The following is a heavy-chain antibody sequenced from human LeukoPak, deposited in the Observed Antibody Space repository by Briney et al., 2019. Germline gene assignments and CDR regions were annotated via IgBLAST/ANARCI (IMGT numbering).Heavy chain of an antibody. CDR3: ARKGPANYYYYYMDV. J-gene: IGHJ6*03. CDR2: MNPNSGNT. CDR1: GYTFTSYD. Sequence: ASVKVSCKASGYTFTSYDLNWVRHATGQGREWRGWMNPNSGNTGYAPKFQGRVTMTRNTSISTAYMELSSLRSEDTAVYYCARKGPANYYYYYMDVWGKGTSVTVSS. V-gene: IGHV1-8*01. D-gene: IGHD2-2*01.